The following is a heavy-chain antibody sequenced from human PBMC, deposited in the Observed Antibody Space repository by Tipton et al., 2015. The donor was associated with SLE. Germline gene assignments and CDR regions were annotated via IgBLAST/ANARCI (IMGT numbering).Heavy chain of an antibody. D-gene: IGHD4-11*01. V-gene: IGHV4-34*09. CDR3: ASLGMTTVTTPYWFDP. Sequence: TLSLTCSVNGGFFRDYFWSWIRQPPGKGLEWIGETNQFGSTNYNPSLKSRVTISVDTSKNQFSLKLNSVTAADTAIYYCASLGMTTVTTPYWFDPWGQGTLVTVSS. J-gene: IGHJ5*02. CDR1: GGFFRDYF. CDR2: TNQFGST.